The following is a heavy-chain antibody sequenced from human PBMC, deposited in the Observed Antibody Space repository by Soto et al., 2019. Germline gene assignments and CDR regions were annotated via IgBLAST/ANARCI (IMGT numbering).Heavy chain of an antibody. J-gene: IGHJ4*02. CDR3: TTRRITGTTLRDY. D-gene: IGHD1-7*01. Sequence: VQLVESGGGLVKPGGSLRLSCAASGFTFSNAWMNWVRQAPGKGLEWVGRIKSKTDGGKTDYAAPVKGRFTISRDDSKNTLYLQMNSLKTEDTAVYYCTTRRITGTTLRDYWGQGTLVTVSS. CDR2: IKSKTDGGKT. CDR1: GFTFSNAW. V-gene: IGHV3-15*07.